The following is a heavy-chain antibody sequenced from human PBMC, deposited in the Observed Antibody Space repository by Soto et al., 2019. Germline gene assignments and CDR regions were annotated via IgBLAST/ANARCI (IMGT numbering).Heavy chain of an antibody. J-gene: IGHJ4*02. Sequence: GGSLRLSCVASGFTFSSYSINWTRQAPGKGPEWVSWISPAGNSVDYTDSVKGRFTISRDNAENSLYLEMNSLRDEDTAVYYCVRDHHWAFDNWGQGTLVTVSS. CDR2: ISPAGNSV. V-gene: IGHV3-48*02. CDR3: VRDHHWAFDN. CDR1: GFTFSSYS. D-gene: IGHD3-16*01.